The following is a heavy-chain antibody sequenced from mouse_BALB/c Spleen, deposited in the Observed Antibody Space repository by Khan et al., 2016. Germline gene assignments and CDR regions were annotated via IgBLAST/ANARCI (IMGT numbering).Heavy chain of an antibody. J-gene: IGHJ2*01. Sequence: EVQLQESGPGLVKPSQSLSLTCTVPGYSITSDYAWNWIRQFPGNKLEWMGYISYRGSTSYNPSLKSRIFNTRDTSKNQLFLQLNSVTTDNTTTYYCARLYYCDYWGQGTTLTVSS. V-gene: IGHV3-2*02. CDR1: GYSITSDYA. CDR2: ISYRGST. CDR3: ARLYYCDY.